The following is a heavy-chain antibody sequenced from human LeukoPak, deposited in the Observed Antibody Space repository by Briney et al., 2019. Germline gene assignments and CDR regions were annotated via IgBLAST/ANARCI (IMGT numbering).Heavy chain of an antibody. V-gene: IGHV4-38-2*01. Sequence: SETLSLTCAVSGYSISSGYYWGWIRQPPGKGLEWIGSIYHSGSTYYNPSLKSRVTISVDTSKNQFSLKVSSVTAADTAVYYCAGTYYDFWSGYPDFDYWGQGTLVTVSS. J-gene: IGHJ4*02. CDR2: IYHSGST. CDR1: GYSISSGYY. D-gene: IGHD3-3*01. CDR3: AGTYYDFWSGYPDFDY.